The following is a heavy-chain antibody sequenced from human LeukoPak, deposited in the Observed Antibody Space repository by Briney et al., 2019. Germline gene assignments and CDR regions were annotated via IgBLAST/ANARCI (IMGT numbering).Heavy chain of an antibody. D-gene: IGHD2-2*01. CDR1: GASFSGYY. V-gene: IGHV4-34*01. J-gene: IGHJ5*02. CDR2: INHSGST. Sequence: SETLSLTCAVYGASFSGYYWSWIRQPPGKGLEWIGEINHSGSTNYNPSLKSRVTISVDTSKNQFSLKLSSVTAADTAVYYCARGSGATSSNHWGQGTLVTVSS. CDR3: ARGSGATSSNH.